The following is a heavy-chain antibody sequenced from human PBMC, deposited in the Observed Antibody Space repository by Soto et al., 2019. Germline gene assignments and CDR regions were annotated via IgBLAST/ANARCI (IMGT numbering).Heavy chain of an antibody. CDR1: GYTFTGYY. CDR3: ARVYLNYYYYGMDV. Sequence: QVQLVQSGAEVKKPGASVKVSCKASGYTFTGYYMHWVRQAPGQGLEWMGWINPNSGGTNYAQKCQGRVTMTRDTSISTAYMELSRLRSDDTAVYYCARVYLNYYYYGMDVWGQGTTVTVSS. V-gene: IGHV1-2*02. J-gene: IGHJ6*02. D-gene: IGHD2-21*01. CDR2: INPNSGGT.